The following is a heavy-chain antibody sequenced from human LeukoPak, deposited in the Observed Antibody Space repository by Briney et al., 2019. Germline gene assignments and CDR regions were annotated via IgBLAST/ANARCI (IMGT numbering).Heavy chain of an antibody. J-gene: IGHJ4*02. D-gene: IGHD7-27*01. CDR1: GFTFSSYW. Sequence: GGSLRLSCAASGFTFSSYWRSWVRQAPGKGLEWVSYISSSGSTTLYADPVKGRFTISRDNTKNSLYLQTNSLRAEDTALYFCARGGLGRCFDYWGQGTLVTVSS. V-gene: IGHV3-48*03. CDR3: ARGGLGRCFDY. CDR2: ISSSGSTT.